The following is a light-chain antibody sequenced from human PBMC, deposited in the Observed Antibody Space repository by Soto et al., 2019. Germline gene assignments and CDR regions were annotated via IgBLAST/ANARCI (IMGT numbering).Light chain of an antibody. Sequence: DIQMTQSPSSLSASVGDRVTITCQASQATNNDLTWYQQKPGQPPKLLIYGASILATGVPSRFSGSGSGKHFTFTISSLQPEDIARYYCQQYDNVPTFGQGTKLEMK. CDR3: QQYDNVPT. V-gene: IGKV1-33*01. CDR2: GAS. J-gene: IGKJ2*01. CDR1: QATNND.